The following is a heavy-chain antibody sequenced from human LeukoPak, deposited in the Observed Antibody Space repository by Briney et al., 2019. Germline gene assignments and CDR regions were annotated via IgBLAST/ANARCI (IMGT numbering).Heavy chain of an antibody. D-gene: IGHD1-26*01. Sequence: GGSLRLSCAASGLTFSNYWMHWVRQAPGKGLAWVARINPDGSIRTYANSVQGRVTISRDTAKDTLFLQMSSLRAEDTAVYYCAREARVGGALQYWGQGTPVTVSS. CDR3: AREARVGGALQY. CDR2: INPDGSIR. V-gene: IGHV3-74*03. CDR1: GLTFSNYW. J-gene: IGHJ4*02.